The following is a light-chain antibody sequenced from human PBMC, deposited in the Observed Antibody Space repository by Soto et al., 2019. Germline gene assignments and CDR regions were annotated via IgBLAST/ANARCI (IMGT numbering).Light chain of an antibody. CDR1: QSVSSN. V-gene: IGKV3-15*01. CDR2: GAS. Sequence: EILLTQSPATLSVSPGERATLSCRASQSVSSNLAWYQQKTGQPPRVLIYGASTRATGIPARFSGSGSGTECTLTISSLQSEDFPVYYCQQYNNWPRTFGQGTKVDIK. J-gene: IGKJ1*01. CDR3: QQYNNWPRT.